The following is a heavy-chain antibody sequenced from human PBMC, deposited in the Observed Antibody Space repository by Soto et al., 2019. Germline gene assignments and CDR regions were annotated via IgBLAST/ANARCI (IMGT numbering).Heavy chain of an antibody. CDR1: GFTFRSYS. V-gene: IGHV3-48*01. D-gene: IGHD2-8*01. Sequence: GGSLRLSCAAYGFTFRSYSMNWVRQAPGKGLEWVSYISSSSSTIYYADSVKSRFTISRDNAKNSLFLQMNSLRAEDTAVYYCVMGYYFDYWGQGTLVTVSS. J-gene: IGHJ4*02. CDR2: ISSSSSTI. CDR3: VMGYYFDY.